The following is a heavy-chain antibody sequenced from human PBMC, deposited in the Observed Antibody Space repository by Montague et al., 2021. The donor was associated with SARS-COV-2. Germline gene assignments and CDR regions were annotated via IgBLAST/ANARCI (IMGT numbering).Heavy chain of an antibody. CDR2: IHASGIS. J-gene: IGHJ5*02. V-gene: IGHV4-4*07. CDR3: ARGRFYYDSGELGS. CDR1: GGSTNNYY. Sequence: SETLSLTCTVPGGSTNNYYCSWIRQPGGKGLEWIGRIHASGISTXNPSLKTRVTMSVDTSKNQFSLKLSSVTAADTAVYYCARGRFYYDSGELGSWGQGTLVTVSS. D-gene: IGHD3-22*01.